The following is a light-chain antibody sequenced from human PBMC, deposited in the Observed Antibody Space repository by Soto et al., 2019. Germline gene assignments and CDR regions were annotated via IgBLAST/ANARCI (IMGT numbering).Light chain of an antibody. Sequence: DIQMTQSPSTLSAFVGDRVTITCRASQSISSWLAWYQQKPGKAPKLLVYQASTLESGVPLRFSGSGSGTEFTLTISSLQNEDFATYYCQQSSTAPFTFGPGTKVDIK. CDR2: QAS. V-gene: IGKV1-5*03. J-gene: IGKJ3*01. CDR3: QQSSTAPFT. CDR1: QSISSW.